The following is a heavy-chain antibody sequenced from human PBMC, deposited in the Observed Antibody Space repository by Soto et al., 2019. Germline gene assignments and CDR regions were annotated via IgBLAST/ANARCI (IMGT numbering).Heavy chain of an antibody. CDR2: ISAGGVDT. CDR1: GFVFSDYA. Sequence: GGSLRLSCVASGFVFSDYAMSWVRQAPGKGLEWVSAISAGGVDTYYADSVKGRFTVSRANSKNTLYLQMNSLRAEDTAIYYCANVPIWCGGSSCYTEGFDSWGQGTLVTVSS. J-gene: IGHJ4*02. V-gene: IGHV3-23*01. D-gene: IGHD2-21*01. CDR3: ANVPIWCGGSSCYTEGFDS.